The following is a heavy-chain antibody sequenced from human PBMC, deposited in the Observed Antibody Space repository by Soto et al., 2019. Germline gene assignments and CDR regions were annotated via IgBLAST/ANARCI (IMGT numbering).Heavy chain of an antibody. CDR2: ISAYNGNT. J-gene: IGHJ4*02. CDR3: ARDLAAAGPFYC. Sequence: QVQLVQSGAEVKKPGASVKVSCKASGYTFTNYAFSWVRQAPGQGLEWMGWISAYNGNTNYPQKLQGRVTMTTDTSSSTAYMELRSLRSDDTAVYYCARDLAAAGPFYCCGQVTLVTVSS. D-gene: IGHD6-13*01. V-gene: IGHV1-18*01. CDR1: GYTFTNYA.